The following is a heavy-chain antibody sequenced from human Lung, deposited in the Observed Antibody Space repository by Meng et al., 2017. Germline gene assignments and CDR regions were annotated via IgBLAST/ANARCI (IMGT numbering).Heavy chain of an antibody. V-gene: IGHV4-4*02. CDR2: IYHSGST. CDR3: ARGPTTMAHDFDY. Sequence: HVQAQECVRGLARPWGTSSLTCAVSGGSIGSSNWWSWVRQPPGKGLEWIGEIYHSGSTNYNPSLKSRVTISVDKSKNQFSLKLSSVTAADSAVYYCARGPTTMAHDFDYWGQGTLVTVSS. D-gene: IGHD4-11*01. J-gene: IGHJ4*02. CDR1: GGSIGSSNW.